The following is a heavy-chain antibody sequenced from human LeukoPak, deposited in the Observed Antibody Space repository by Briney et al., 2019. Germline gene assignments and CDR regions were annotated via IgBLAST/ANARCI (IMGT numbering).Heavy chain of an antibody. CDR2: INPSGGST. J-gene: IGHJ6*02. CDR3: ARVPQRSSDHYYGMDV. V-gene: IGHV1-46*01. Sequence: ASVKVSCKASGYTFTSYYMHWVRQAPGQGLEWMGIINPSGGSTNYAQKFQGRVTITADESTSTAYMELSSLRSEDTAVYYCARVPQRSSDHYYGMDVWGQGTTVTVSS. D-gene: IGHD6-25*01. CDR1: GYTFTSYY.